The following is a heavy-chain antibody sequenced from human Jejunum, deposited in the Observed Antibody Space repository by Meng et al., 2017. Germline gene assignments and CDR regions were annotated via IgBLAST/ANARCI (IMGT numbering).Heavy chain of an antibody. J-gene: IGHJ3*02. CDR1: GFTFRSYA. Sequence: GESLKISCAASGFTFRSYAMSWVRQAPGKGLEWVSTISGSDETTYYSDSAKGRFTISRDSSENKVSLQMNSLRADDTAVYYCAKDRVIRGIMSAFDMWGLGTMVTVSS. CDR2: ISGSDETT. V-gene: IGHV3-23*01. D-gene: IGHD3-10*01. CDR3: AKDRVIRGIMSAFDM.